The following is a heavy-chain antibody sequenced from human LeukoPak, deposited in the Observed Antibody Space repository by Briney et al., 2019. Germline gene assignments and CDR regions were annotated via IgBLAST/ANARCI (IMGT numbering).Heavy chain of an antibody. Sequence: PGGSLRLSCAASGFTFSDCMNWVRQAPGKGLEWVSAIIKSGSHIYYADSVKGRFTISRDNANNSLYLQMTGLRAEDTAVYYCARGRGGDNSNWFDPWGPGTLVTVSS. CDR2: IIKSGSHI. CDR1: GFTFSDC. J-gene: IGHJ5*02. D-gene: IGHD1-20*01. CDR3: ARGRGGDNSNWFDP. V-gene: IGHV3-21*01.